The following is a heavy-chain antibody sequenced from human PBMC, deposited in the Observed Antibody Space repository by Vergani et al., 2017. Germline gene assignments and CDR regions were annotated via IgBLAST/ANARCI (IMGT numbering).Heavy chain of an antibody. CDR2: ISSSSSYI. J-gene: IGHJ3*02. Sequence: VQLVESGGGVVQPGRSLRLSCAASGFTFSSYSMNWVRQAPGKGLEWVSSISSSSSYIYYADSVKGRFTISRDNAKNSLYLQMNSLRAEDTAVYYCARELMGVDAFDIWGQGTMVTVSS. V-gene: IGHV3-21*01. CDR1: GFTFSSYS. D-gene: IGHD3-16*01. CDR3: ARELMGVDAFDI.